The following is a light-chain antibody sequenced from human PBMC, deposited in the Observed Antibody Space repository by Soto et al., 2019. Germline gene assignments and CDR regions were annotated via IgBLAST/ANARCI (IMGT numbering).Light chain of an antibody. Sequence: QSALTQPAYVSGSTGQSSTISCTGTSSDVGGYNLVSWGQQHPGTLTKLMSSEVTQPPSGVSDRFSGSKSGNTAALKISGLQAEDEADYDCYSYEGNSIDVFGDGTKLTVL. CDR2: EVT. V-gene: IGLV2-23*02. J-gene: IGLJ1*01. CDR3: YSYEGNSIDV. CDR1: SSDVGGYNL.